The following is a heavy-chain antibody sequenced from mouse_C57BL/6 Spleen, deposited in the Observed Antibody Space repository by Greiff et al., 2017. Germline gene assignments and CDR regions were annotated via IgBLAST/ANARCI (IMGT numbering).Heavy chain of an antibody. J-gene: IGHJ4*01. D-gene: IGHD3-2*02. Sequence: VQLQQSGAELARPGASVQMSCKASGYTFTSYTMHWVKQRPGQGLEWIGYINPSSGYTKYNQKFKDKATLTADKSSSTAYMQLSSLTSEDSAVYYCARAQATLYAMDYWGQGTSVTVSS. CDR1: GYTFTSYT. CDR3: ARAQATLYAMDY. V-gene: IGHV1-4*01. CDR2: INPSSGYT.